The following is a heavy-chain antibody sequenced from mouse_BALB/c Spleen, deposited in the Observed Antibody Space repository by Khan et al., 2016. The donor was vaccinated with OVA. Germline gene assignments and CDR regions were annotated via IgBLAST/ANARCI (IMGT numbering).Heavy chain of an antibody. V-gene: IGHV1-4*01. CDR1: GYTFTSYT. CDR2: INPSSGYT. J-gene: IGHJ1*01. CDR3: ARSGAYYRYDGYFDV. Sequence: QVQLQQSGAELARPGASVKMSCKASGYTFTSYTMHWVKQRPGQGLEWIGFINPSSGYTNYNQKFKDKATLTADKSSSTAYMQLSSLTSEDSAVXYVARSGAYYRYDGYFDVWGAGTTVTVSS. D-gene: IGHD2-14*01.